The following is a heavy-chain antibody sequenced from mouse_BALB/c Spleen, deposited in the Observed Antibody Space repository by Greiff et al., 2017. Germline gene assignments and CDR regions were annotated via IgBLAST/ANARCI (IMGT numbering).Heavy chain of an antibody. Sequence: VKLMESGPGLVAPSQSLSITCTVSGFSLTSYGVHWVRQPPGKGLEWLGVIWAGGSTNYNSALMSRLSISKDNSKSQVFLKMNSLQTDDTAMYYCARDLDGYYEGFAYWGQGTLVTVSA. D-gene: IGHD2-3*01. V-gene: IGHV2-9*02. CDR3: ARDLDGYYEGFAY. J-gene: IGHJ3*01. CDR1: GFSLTSYG. CDR2: IWAGGST.